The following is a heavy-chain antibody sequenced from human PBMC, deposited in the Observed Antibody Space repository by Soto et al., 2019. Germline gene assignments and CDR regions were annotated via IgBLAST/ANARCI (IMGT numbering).Heavy chain of an antibody. J-gene: IGHJ4*02. CDR1: GFTFSTYW. CDR2: INPDGSTT. D-gene: IGHD1-26*01. CDR3: ARDLRGSPDS. Sequence: EGQLVESGGGLVQPGGSLRLSCAASGFTFSTYWMHWVRQAPGKGLVWVSLINPDGSTTHYADSVKGRFTISRDNAKNTVYLQMTSLRVEDTAVYYCARDLRGSPDSWGQGTLVTVSS. V-gene: IGHV3-74*01.